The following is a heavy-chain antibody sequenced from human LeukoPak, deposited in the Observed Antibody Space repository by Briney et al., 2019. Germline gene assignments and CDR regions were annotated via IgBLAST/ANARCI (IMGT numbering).Heavy chain of an antibody. CDR2: ISAYNGNT. D-gene: IGHD1-20*01. J-gene: IGHJ6*04. V-gene: IGHV1-18*01. CDR3: AREVTPRITGTTLDV. Sequence: GASVKVSCKASGYTFTSYGISWVRQAPGQGLEWMGWISAYNGNTNYAQKLQGRVTMTTDTSTSTAYMELRSLRPDDTAVYYCAREVTPRITGTTLDVWGKGTTVTVSS. CDR1: GYTFTSYG.